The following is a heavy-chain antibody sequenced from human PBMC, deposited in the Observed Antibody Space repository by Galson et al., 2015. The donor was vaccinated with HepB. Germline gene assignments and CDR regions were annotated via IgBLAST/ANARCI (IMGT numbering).Heavy chain of an antibody. D-gene: IGHD4-23*01. V-gene: IGHV1-46*01. CDR2: INPSGGST. J-gene: IGHJ4*02. CDR1: GYTFTSYY. CDR3: ARDRFGGAYYFDY. Sequence: QSGAEVKKPGESLKISCKASGYTFTSYYMHWVRQAPGQGLEWMGIINPSGGSTSYAQKFQGRVTMTRDTSTSTVYMELSSLRSEDTAVYYCARDRFGGAYYFDYWGQGTLVTVSS.